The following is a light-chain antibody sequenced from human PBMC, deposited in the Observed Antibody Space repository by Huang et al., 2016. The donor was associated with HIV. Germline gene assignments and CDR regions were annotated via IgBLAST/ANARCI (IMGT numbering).Light chain of an antibody. V-gene: IGKV4-1*01. J-gene: IGKJ4*01. Sequence: DIVMTQSPDSLAVSLGERATINCKSSQSVLYSSNNKNFLAWYQQKPGQPPKLLIHWASTRESGVPDRFSGSGSETDFTLTITSLQAEDVAVYYCQQYYSTPLAFGGGTKVEIK. CDR2: WAS. CDR1: QSVLYSSNNKNF. CDR3: QQYYSTPLA.